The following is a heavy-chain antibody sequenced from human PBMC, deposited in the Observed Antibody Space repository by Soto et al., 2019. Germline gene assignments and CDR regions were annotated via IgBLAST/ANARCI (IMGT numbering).Heavy chain of an antibody. D-gene: IGHD3-22*01. V-gene: IGHV4-59*08. CDR3: ARHGIRYYYDSSDYYALEV. J-gene: IGHJ6*02. CDR1: GDSISSYF. Sequence: SETLSLTCTVFGDSISSYFWSWIRQPPGRQLEWIGYIYYSGGTNYNPSLKSRVTLSVDTSRDQFSLKLTSVSAADTAVYYCARHGIRYYYDSSDYYALEVWGQGTTVTVSS. CDR2: IYYSGGT.